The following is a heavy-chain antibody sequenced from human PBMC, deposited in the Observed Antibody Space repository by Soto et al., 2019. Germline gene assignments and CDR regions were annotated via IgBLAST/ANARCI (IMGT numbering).Heavy chain of an antibody. CDR2: INPNSGGT. Sequence: ASVKVSCKASGYTFTGYYMHWVRQAPGQGLEWMGWINPNSGGTNYAQKFQGWVTMTRDSSIGTAYMELGRLGSDDTAVYYCARGANCSSTSCYLHYYYGMDVWGQGTTVTVSS. J-gene: IGHJ6*02. D-gene: IGHD2-2*01. V-gene: IGHV1-2*04. CDR3: ARGANCSSTSCYLHYYYGMDV. CDR1: GYTFTGYY.